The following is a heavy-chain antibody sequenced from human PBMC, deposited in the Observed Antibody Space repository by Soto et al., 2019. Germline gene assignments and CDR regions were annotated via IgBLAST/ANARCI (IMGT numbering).Heavy chain of an antibody. V-gene: IGHV4-39*01. D-gene: IGHD1-26*01. Sequence: PSETLSLTCTVSGGSISSSSYYWGWIRQPPGKGLEWIGSIYYSGSTYYNPSLKSRVTISVDTSKNQFSLKLSSVTAADTAVYYCAKGAYSGSYLDYWGQGTLVTVSS. J-gene: IGHJ4*02. CDR1: GGSISSSSYY. CDR2: IYYSGST. CDR3: AKGAYSGSYLDY.